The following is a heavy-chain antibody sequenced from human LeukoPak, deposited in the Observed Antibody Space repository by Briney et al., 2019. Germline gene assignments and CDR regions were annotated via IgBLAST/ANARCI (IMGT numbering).Heavy chain of an antibody. J-gene: IGHJ3*02. CDR3: AKLWSSSRGAFDI. D-gene: IGHD2-2*01. V-gene: IGHV3-23*01. Sequence: GGSLRLSCAASGFTFTTYAMSWVRQAPGKGREWVSGVTNSGGSTYYADSVEGRFTISRDNSKNTLYLQMNSLRAEDTAVYYCAKLWSSSRGAFDIWGQGTMVTVSS. CDR2: VTNSGGST. CDR1: GFTFTTYA.